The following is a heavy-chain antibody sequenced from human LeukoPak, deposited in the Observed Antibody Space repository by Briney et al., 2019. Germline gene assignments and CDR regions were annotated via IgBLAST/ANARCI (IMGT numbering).Heavy chain of an antibody. J-gene: IGHJ4*02. CDR1: GFTLSSYG. D-gene: IGHD3-22*01. CDR3: AKAYYYDSSGYAREGYFDY. Sequence: GRSLRLSCAASGFTLSSYGMHWVRQAPGKGLEWVAVISYDGSNKYYADSVKGRFTISRDNSKNTLYLQMNSLRAEDTAVYYCAKAYYYDSSGYAREGYFDYWGQGTLVTVSS. CDR2: ISYDGSNK. V-gene: IGHV3-30*18.